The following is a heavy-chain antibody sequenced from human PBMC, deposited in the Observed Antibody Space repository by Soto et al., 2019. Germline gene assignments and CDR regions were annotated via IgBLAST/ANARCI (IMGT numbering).Heavy chain of an antibody. D-gene: IGHD2-8*02. CDR1: GGCINSNY. CDR3: ARVGDGTGGRSSFYRWFDS. V-gene: IGHV4-59*01. CDR2: IYYIGTT. J-gene: IGHJ5*01. Sequence: SGTLSLSCTVSGGCINSNYWSWVRQPPGKTLEWIGYIYYIGTTDYNPALKSRVTISLDRSKTQFFLTMNSVTTADTGVSSCARVGDGTGGRSSFYRWFDSWGQG.